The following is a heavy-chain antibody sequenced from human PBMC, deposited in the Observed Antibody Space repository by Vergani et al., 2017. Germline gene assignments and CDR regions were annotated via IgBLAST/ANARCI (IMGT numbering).Heavy chain of an antibody. CDR2: INTDGSST. J-gene: IGHJ4*02. CDR1: GFTFNNYW. V-gene: IGHV3-74*01. CDR3: ARGHYDSSGYTFDY. Sequence: EVQLVESGGGLVQPGGSLRLSCAASGFTFNNYWMNWVRQAPGKGLVWVSGINTDGSSTSYADSVKGRFTISRDNVKNTLYLQMNRLRAEDTAVYYCARGHYDSSGYTFDYWGQGTLVTVSS. D-gene: IGHD3-22*01.